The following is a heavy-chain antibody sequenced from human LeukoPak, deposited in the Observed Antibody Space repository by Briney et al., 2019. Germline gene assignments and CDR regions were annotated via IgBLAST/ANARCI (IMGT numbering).Heavy chain of an antibody. D-gene: IGHD3-3*01. Sequence: PGGSLRLSCGASGFTFSSYGMHWVRQAPGKGLEWVAFIRYDGSNKYYADSVKGRFTISRDNSKNTLYLQMNSLRAEDTAVYYCATARRITIFGVVIIRRRHFDYWGQGTLVTVSS. J-gene: IGHJ4*02. V-gene: IGHV3-30*02. CDR3: ATARRITIFGVVIIRRRHFDY. CDR2: IRYDGSNK. CDR1: GFTFSSYG.